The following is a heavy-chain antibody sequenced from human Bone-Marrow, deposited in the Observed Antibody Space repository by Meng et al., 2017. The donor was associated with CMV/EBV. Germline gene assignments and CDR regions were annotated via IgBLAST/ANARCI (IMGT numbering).Heavy chain of an antibody. D-gene: IGHD6-6*01. Sequence: GESLKISCAASGFTFSSYGMHWVRQAPGKGLEWVAFIRYDGSNKYYADSVKGRFTISRDNSKNTLYLQMNSLRNDDTAVYYCARAMIIAARALDFWGQGTLVTVSS. CDR1: GFTFSSYG. V-gene: IGHV3-30*02. CDR2: IRYDGSNK. J-gene: IGHJ4*02. CDR3: ARAMIIAARALDF.